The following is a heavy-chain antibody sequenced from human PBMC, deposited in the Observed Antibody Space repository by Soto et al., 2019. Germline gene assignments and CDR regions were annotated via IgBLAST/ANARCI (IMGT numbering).Heavy chain of an antibody. CDR3: ARVGYSSSRWVVPCDI. J-gene: IGHJ3*02. CDR1: GFTFSSYW. CDR2: INSDGSST. Sequence: EVQLVESGGGLVQPGGSLRLSCAASGFTFSSYWMHWVRQAPGKGLVWVSRINSDGSSTSYADSVKGRFTISRDNAKNTLYLQMNSLRAEDTAVYYCARVGYSSSRWVVPCDIWCQGTMVTVSS. V-gene: IGHV3-74*01. D-gene: IGHD6-13*01.